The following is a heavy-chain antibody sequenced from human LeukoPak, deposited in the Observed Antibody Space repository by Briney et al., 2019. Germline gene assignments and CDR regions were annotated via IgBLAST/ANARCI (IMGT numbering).Heavy chain of an antibody. CDR3: ARAPGVVAATGYYYYGMDV. Sequence: SQTLSLTCTVSGVSISSGSYYWSWIRQPAGKGLEWIGRIYTSGSTNYNPSLKSRVTISVDTSKNQFSLKLSSVTAADTAVYYCARAPGVVAATGYYYYGMDVWGQGTTVTVSS. CDR1: GVSISSGSYY. CDR2: IYTSGST. J-gene: IGHJ6*02. D-gene: IGHD2-15*01. V-gene: IGHV4-61*02.